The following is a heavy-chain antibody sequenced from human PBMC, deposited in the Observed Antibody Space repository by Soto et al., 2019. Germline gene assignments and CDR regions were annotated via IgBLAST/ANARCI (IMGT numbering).Heavy chain of an antibody. CDR1: GGSISDPY. CDR2: VSNSGSA. Sequence: SETLSLTCTVSGGSISDPYWSWIRQPPGKGLEWIGYVSNSGSAIYNPSLKSRVTISVDASKDQFYLKLSSVTAADTAVYYCARTRGSCSGRICYNDSWGQGTLVTSPQ. J-gene: IGHJ4*02. D-gene: IGHD2-15*01. V-gene: IGHV4-59*08. CDR3: ARTRGSCSGRICYNDS.